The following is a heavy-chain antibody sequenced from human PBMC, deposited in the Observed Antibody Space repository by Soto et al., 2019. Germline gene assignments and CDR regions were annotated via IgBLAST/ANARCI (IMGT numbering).Heavy chain of an antibody. CDR1: GGSFSGYY. J-gene: IGHJ6*02. CDR3: ARLISATIYCYYGMDV. CDR2: INHSGST. D-gene: IGHD2-15*01. Sequence: SETLSLTCAVYGGSFSGYYWSWIRQPPGKGLEWIGEINHSGSTNFNPSLRSRVTISVDTSKNQFSLKLSSVTAADTAVYYCARLISATIYCYYGMDVWGQGTTVTVSS. V-gene: IGHV4-34*01.